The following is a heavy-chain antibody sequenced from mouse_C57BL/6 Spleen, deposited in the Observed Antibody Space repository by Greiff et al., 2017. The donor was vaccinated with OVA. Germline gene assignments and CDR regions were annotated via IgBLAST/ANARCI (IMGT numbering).Heavy chain of an antibody. Sequence: EVQLQQSGPELVKPGASVKISCKASGYTSTDYYMNWVKQSHGKSLEWIGDINPNNGGTSYNQKFKGKATLTVDKSSSTAYMELRSLTSEDSAVYYCASLDSSGYVNYWGQGTTLTVSS. CDR1: GYTSTDYY. J-gene: IGHJ2*01. CDR2: INPNNGGT. V-gene: IGHV1-26*01. D-gene: IGHD3-2*02. CDR3: ASLDSSGYVNY.